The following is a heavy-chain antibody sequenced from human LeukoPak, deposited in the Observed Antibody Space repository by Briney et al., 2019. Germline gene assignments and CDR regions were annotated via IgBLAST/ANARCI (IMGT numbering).Heavy chain of an antibody. CDR1: GFTLSSYW. J-gene: IGHJ5*02. Sequence: GGSLRLSCVASGFTLSSYWMHWVRQAPGKGLEWVSAISGSGGSTYYADSVKGRFTISRDNSKNTLYLQMNSLRAEDTAVYYCAKDPYDFWSGSNWFDPWGQGTLVTVSS. CDR3: AKDPYDFWSGSNWFDP. CDR2: ISGSGGST. D-gene: IGHD3-3*01. V-gene: IGHV3-23*01.